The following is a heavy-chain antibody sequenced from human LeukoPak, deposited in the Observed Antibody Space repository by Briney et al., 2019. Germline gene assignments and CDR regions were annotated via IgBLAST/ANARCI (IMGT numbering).Heavy chain of an antibody. J-gene: IGHJ4*02. D-gene: IGHD2-8*02. CDR1: GFTLSDYW. Sequence: PGGSLRLSCAVSGFTLSDYWMRWVRQAPGKGPEWVAAINKDGSEIQYVNSVKGRFTISRDNARNSVYLQMTSLGAEDTAVYYCATYTQHFGAPGGADYWGLGTLVTVSS. CDR3: ATYTQHFGAPGGADY. V-gene: IGHV3-7*01. CDR2: INKDGSEI.